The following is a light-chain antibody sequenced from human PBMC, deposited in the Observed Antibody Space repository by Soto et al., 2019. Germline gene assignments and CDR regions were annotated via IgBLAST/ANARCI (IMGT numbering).Light chain of an antibody. CDR1: GSDIGNYNY. V-gene: IGLV2-14*01. CDR2: GVS. Sequence: QSVLTQPASVSWSPGQSITISFTGTGSDIGNYNYVSWYQQHPGKAPKLMIYGVSNRPSGVSNRFSGSKSGNAASLTISGIQAEDEADYYCSSYTSYTTLWVFGGGTK. J-gene: IGLJ3*02. CDR3: SSYTSYTTLWV.